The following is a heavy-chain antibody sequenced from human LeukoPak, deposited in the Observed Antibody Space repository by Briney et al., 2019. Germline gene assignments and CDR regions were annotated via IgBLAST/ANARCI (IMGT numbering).Heavy chain of an antibody. CDR2: ISSSSSYI. CDR1: GFTFSSYS. J-gene: IGHJ3*02. Sequence: PGGSLRLSCAASGFTFSSYSMNWVRQAPGKGLEWVSSISSSSSYIYYADSVKGRFTISRDNAKNSLYLQMNSLRAEDTAVYYCVRDPEIPRTGYFDWLGGNDAFDIWGQGTMVTVSS. CDR3: VRDPEIPRTGYFDWLGGNDAFDI. D-gene: IGHD3-9*01. V-gene: IGHV3-21*01.